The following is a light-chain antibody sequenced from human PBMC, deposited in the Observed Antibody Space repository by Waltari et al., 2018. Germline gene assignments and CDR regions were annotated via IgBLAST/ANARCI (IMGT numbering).Light chain of an antibody. Sequence: QSALTQPASVSGSPGQSITISCTETSSDVGDYKYVSWYQQHPGKLPNLMIYDVSKRPSGVSNRFSGSKSGNTASLTISGLQAEDEADYFCSSYTSTYLFGTATKVTVL. CDR3: SSYTSTYL. CDR2: DVS. V-gene: IGLV2-14*03. J-gene: IGLJ1*01. CDR1: SSDVGDYKY.